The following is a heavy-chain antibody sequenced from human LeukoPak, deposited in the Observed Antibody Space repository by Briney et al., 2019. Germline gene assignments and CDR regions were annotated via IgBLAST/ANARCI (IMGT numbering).Heavy chain of an antibody. V-gene: IGHV3-23*01. J-gene: IGHJ4*02. CDR3: VLSRGYFDY. Sequence: GGSLRLSCAASGFTFSYYGMSWVLQAPGKGLEWVSAIGGSGGSTYYADSVKGRFTISRDNSKNTLYLQMNSLRAEDTALYYCVLSRGYFDYWGQGTLVTVSS. D-gene: IGHD3-22*01. CDR1: GFTFSYYG. CDR2: IGGSGGST.